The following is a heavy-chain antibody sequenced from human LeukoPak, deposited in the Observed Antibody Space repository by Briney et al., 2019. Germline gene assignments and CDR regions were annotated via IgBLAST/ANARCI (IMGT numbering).Heavy chain of an antibody. Sequence: SETLSLTCTVSGDSISPYYWSWIRQPPGKGLEWIGYIYYSGSTNYNPSLKSRVTISVDTSKNQFSLKLSSVTAADTAVYYCARGDHGDYYGSSGYYSHWGYWGQGTLVTVSS. CDR3: ARGDHGDYYGSSGYYSHWGY. V-gene: IGHV4-59*01. D-gene: IGHD3-22*01. CDR1: GDSISPYY. J-gene: IGHJ4*02. CDR2: IYYSGST.